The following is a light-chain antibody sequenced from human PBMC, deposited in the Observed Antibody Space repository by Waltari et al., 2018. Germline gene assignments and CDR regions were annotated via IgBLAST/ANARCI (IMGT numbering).Light chain of an antibody. V-gene: IGKV1-17*01. CDR1: QGISTY. J-gene: IGKJ4*01. Sequence: DIQMTQSPSSLSASAGDRVTITCRASQGISTYLNWYQQKPEKAPKRLIYATSSLETGVPSRFSGSGSGTDFTLTISSLQPEDFATYYCLQYNSNPLTFGGGTKVEIK. CDR3: LQYNSNPLT. CDR2: ATS.